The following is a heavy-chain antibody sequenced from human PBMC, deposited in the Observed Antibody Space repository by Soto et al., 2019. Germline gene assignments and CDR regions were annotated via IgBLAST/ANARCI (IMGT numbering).Heavy chain of an antibody. CDR3: AREVWAAAGCFDY. CDR1: GFTFSSYS. Sequence: EVQLVESGGGLVKPGGSLRLSCAASGFTFSSYSMNWVRQAPGKELEWVSSISSSSSYIYYADSVKGRFTISRDNAKNSLYLQMNSLRAEDTAVYYCAREVWAAAGCFDYWGQGTLVTVSS. CDR2: ISSSSSYI. V-gene: IGHV3-21*01. D-gene: IGHD6-13*01. J-gene: IGHJ4*02.